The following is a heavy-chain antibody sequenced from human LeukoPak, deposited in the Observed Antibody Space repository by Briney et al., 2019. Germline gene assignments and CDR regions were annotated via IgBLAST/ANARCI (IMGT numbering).Heavy chain of an antibody. J-gene: IGHJ4*02. D-gene: IGHD3-10*01. CDR2: IYHSGST. CDR3: ARYYYGSGSPPLGFDY. CDR1: GGSISSSNW. V-gene: IGHV4-4*02. Sequence: SETLSLTCAVSGGSISSSNWWSWVRQPPGKGLEWIGEIYHSGSTNYNPSLKSRVTISVDTSKNQFSLKLSSVTAADTAVYYCARYYYGSGSPPLGFDYWGQGTLVTVSS.